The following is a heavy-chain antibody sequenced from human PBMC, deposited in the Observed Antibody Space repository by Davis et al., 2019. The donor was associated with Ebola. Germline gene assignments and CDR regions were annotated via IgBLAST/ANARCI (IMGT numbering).Heavy chain of an antibody. Sequence: GGSLRLSCAASGFTFSSYSMNWVRQAPGKGLEWVSYISSSSSTIYYADSVKGRFTISRDNSKNTLYLQMNSLRAEDTAVYYCAKEVGYCSGGSCLYYYYYGMDVWGQGTTVTVSS. J-gene: IGHJ6*02. D-gene: IGHD2-15*01. CDR3: AKEVGYCSGGSCLYYYYYGMDV. CDR1: GFTFSSYS. V-gene: IGHV3-48*01. CDR2: ISSSSSTI.